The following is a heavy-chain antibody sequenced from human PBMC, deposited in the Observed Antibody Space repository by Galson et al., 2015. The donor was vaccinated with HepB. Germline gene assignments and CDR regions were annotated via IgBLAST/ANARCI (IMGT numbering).Heavy chain of an antibody. V-gene: IGHV3-23*01. CDR1: GFTFSSYG. CDR2: ISGSGSNT. J-gene: IGHJ4*02. D-gene: IGHD3-10*01. CDR3: AKFYGADLLWFGELWD. Sequence: SLRLSCAASGFTFSSYGMSWVRQAPGKGLEWVSTISGSGSNTYYADSVKGRFTIPRDNSKNTLYLQMNSLRDEDTAVYYCAKFYGADLLWFGELWDWGQGTLVTVSS.